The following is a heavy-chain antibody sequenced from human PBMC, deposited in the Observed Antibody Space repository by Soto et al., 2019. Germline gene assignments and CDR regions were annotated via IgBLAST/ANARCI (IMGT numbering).Heavy chain of an antibody. Sequence: SETLSLTCSVSGGSISGYYWSWIRQPPGKGLEWIGEINHSGSTNYNPSLKSRVTISVDTSKNQFSLKLSSVTAADTAVYYCVRSVGSGSYLGAYYYYGMDVWGQGTTVTVSS. CDR2: INHSGST. D-gene: IGHD3-10*01. CDR1: GGSISGYY. J-gene: IGHJ6*02. CDR3: VRSVGSGSYLGAYYYYGMDV. V-gene: IGHV4-34*01.